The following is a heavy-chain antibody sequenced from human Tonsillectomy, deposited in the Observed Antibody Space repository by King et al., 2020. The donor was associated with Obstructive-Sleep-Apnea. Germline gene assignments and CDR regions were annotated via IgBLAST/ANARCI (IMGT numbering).Heavy chain of an antibody. CDR2: ISYDGSNK. CDR1: GFTFSSYA. CDR3: ANVQEDSSGYPPAD. V-gene: IGHV3-30*04. D-gene: IGHD3-22*01. Sequence: VQLVESGGGVVQPGRSLRLSCAASGFTFSSYAMHWVRQAPGKGLEGVAVISYDGSNKYYADSVKGRFTISRDNSKNTLYLQMNSLRAEDTAVYYCANVQEDSSGYPPADWGQGTLVTVSS. J-gene: IGHJ4*02.